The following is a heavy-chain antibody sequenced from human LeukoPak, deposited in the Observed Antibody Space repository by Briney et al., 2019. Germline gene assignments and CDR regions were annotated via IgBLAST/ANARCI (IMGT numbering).Heavy chain of an antibody. CDR2: IIPIFGTA. J-gene: IGHJ6*02. D-gene: IGHD6-19*01. CDR1: GGTFSSYA. Sequence: GASVKVSCKASGGTFSSYAISWVRQAPGQGLEWMGGIIPIFGTANYAQKFQGRVTITADESTSTAYMELSSLRSEDTAVYYCARGARYSSGWYVDYYYYGMDVWGQGTTVTVSS. CDR3: ARGARYSSGWYVDYYYYGMDV. V-gene: IGHV1-69*13.